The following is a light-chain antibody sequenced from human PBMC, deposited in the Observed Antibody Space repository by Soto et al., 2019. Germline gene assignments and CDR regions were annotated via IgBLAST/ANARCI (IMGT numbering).Light chain of an antibody. CDR1: QTIRSNS. V-gene: IGKV3-20*01. Sequence: EIVLTQSPGTLSLSPGETATLSCRASQTIRSNSLAWYQHKTGQPPRLLIYGASSRATGIPDRFSGSGSGTDFTLTISRLEPEDFAVYDCQQYAISPITFGQGTRLEIQ. J-gene: IGKJ5*01. CDR3: QQYAISPIT. CDR2: GAS.